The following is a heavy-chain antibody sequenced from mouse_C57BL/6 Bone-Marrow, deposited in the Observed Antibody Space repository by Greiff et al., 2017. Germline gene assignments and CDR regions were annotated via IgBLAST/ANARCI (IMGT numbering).Heavy chain of an antibody. CDR1: GFSLTSYA. CDR2: IWTGGGT. CDR3: GDSSRWYYAMDY. V-gene: IGHV2-9-1*01. J-gene: IGHJ4*01. D-gene: IGHD1-1*01. Sequence: QVQLKQSGPGLVAPSQSLSITCTVSGFSLTSYAISWVRQPPGKGLEWLGVIWTGGGTNYNSALKSRLSICKDNYKCQVFLKMNSLQTDDTSRYYCGDSSRWYYAMDYWGQGTSVTVSS.